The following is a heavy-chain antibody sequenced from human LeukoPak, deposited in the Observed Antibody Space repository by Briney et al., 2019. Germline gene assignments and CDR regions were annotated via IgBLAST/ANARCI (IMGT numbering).Heavy chain of an antibody. J-gene: IGHJ3*02. CDR2: IRYDGSNK. D-gene: IGHD2-2*01. CDR3: AKPRYCSSTSCYENAFDI. V-gene: IGHV3-30*02. CDR1: GFTFSSYG. Sequence: GGSLRLSCAASGFTFSSYGMHWVRQAPGKGLEWVAFIRYDGSNKYYADSVKGRFTISRDNSKNTLYLQMNSLRAEDTAVYYCAKPRYCSSTSCYENAFDIWGQGTMVTVSS.